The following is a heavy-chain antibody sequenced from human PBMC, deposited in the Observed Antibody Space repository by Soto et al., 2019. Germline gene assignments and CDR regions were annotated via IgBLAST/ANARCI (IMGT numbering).Heavy chain of an antibody. CDR3: AKEYRGCTNGVCYRGGYYYYYGMDV. V-gene: IGHV3-48*01. CDR2: ISSSSSTI. D-gene: IGHD2-8*01. J-gene: IGHJ6*02. Sequence: GGSLRLSCATSGFTFSTYSMNWVRQAPGKGLEWVSYISSSSSTIYYADSVKGRFTISRDNSKNTLYLQMNSLRAEDTAVYYCAKEYRGCTNGVCYRGGYYYYYGMDVWGQGTTVTVSS. CDR1: GFTFSTYS.